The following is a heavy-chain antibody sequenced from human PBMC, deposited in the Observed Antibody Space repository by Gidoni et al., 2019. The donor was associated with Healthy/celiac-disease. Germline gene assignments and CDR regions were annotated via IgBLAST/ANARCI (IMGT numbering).Heavy chain of an antibody. J-gene: IGHJ4*02. Sequence: QVQLVESGGGVVQPGRSLRLSCAASGFTFSSYGMHWVRQAPGKGLEWVAVISYDGSNKYYADSVKGRFTISRDNSKNTLYLQMNSLRAEDTAVYYCAKAIGEEEPPNYYGSGSPIDYWGQGTLVTVSS. CDR1: GFTFSSYG. V-gene: IGHV3-30*18. D-gene: IGHD3-10*01. CDR3: AKAIGEEEPPNYYGSGSPIDY. CDR2: ISYDGSNK.